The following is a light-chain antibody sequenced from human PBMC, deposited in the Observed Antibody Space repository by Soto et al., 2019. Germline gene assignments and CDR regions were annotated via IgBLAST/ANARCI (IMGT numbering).Light chain of an antibody. CDR1: QSISNW. V-gene: IGKV1-5*01. CDR3: QQYNTYSRT. J-gene: IGKJ1*01. CDR2: DAS. Sequence: DIQMTQSPSTLSASLGDRLTITCRASQSISNWLAWYQQRPGKAPKLLIFDASSLESGVPSRFIGSGSGTEFNLTISRLQPDDFATYYCQQYNTYSRTFGQGTKV.